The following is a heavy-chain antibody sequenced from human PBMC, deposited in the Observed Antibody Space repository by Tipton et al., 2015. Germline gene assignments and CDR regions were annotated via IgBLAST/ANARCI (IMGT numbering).Heavy chain of an antibody. CDR1: GFTFSSYA. Sequence: SLRLSCAASGFTFSSYAMSWVRQAPGKGLEWVSAISGSGGSTYYADSVKGRFTISRDNSKNTMYLQMNSLRVEDTAIYYCAKERFGELLPSFFCFDYWGQGTLLTVSS. D-gene: IGHD3-10*01. CDR3: AKERFGELLPSFFCFDY. CDR2: ISGSGGST. J-gene: IGHJ4*02. V-gene: IGHV3-23*01.